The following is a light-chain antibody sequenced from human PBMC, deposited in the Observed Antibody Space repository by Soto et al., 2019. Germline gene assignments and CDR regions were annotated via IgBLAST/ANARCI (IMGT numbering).Light chain of an antibody. Sequence: QSVLTQPRSVSGSPGQSVTISCSGTSSDVGDYDFVSWYQQHPGKVPKLMIYDVYKRPSGVPDRFSGSKSGNTASLTISGLQADDEAYYYCCSYAGIYTLIFAGGTKVTV. CDR2: DVY. CDR1: SSDVGDYDF. V-gene: IGLV2-11*01. J-gene: IGLJ2*01. CDR3: CSYAGIYTLI.